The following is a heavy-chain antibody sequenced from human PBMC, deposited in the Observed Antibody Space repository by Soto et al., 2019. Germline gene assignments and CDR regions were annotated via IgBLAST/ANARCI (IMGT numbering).Heavy chain of an antibody. CDR1: GSTFTSYG. Sequence: XSVKVSCKASGSTFTSYGISWVRQAPGQGLERTRXISASXGNTNYEQKLXXRVPMNPXXSTSTAYMQLRSMRSDHTAVYYCAREDSNWFDPWGQGTLVTVSS. CDR2: ISASXGNT. J-gene: IGHJ5*02. CDR3: AREDSNWFDP. V-gene: IGHV1-18*01.